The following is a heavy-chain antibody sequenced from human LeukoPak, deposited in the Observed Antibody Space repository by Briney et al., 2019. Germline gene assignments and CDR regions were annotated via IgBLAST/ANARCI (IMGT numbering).Heavy chain of an antibody. Sequence: GGSLRLSCAASGFTFSSYAMSWVRQAPGKGLEWVSGISGSGGSTYYADSVKGRFTISRDNSKNTLYLQMNSLRAEDTAVYYCAKDRYSSGWASYWYFDLWGGGTLVTVSS. CDR2: ISGSGGST. CDR3: AKDRYSSGWASYWYFDL. D-gene: IGHD6-19*01. CDR1: GFTFSSYA. J-gene: IGHJ2*01. V-gene: IGHV3-23*01.